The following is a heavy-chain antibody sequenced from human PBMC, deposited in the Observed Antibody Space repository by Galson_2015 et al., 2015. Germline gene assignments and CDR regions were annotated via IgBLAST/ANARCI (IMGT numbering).Heavy chain of an antibody. V-gene: IGHV4-34*01. CDR2: INHSGST. Sequence: SETLSLTCAVYGGSFSGYYWGWIRQPPGKGLEWIGDINHSGSTNYNPSLKSRVTISVDTSKNQFSLKLSSVTAADTAVYYCARRRITIFGVVHLLDVWGQGTTVTVSS. CDR1: GGSFSGYY. CDR3: ARRRITIFGVVHLLDV. J-gene: IGHJ6*02. D-gene: IGHD3-3*01.